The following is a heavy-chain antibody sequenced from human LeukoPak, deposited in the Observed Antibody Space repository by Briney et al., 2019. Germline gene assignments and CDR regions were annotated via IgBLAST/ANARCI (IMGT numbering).Heavy chain of an antibody. J-gene: IGHJ4*02. Sequence: QTLSLTCAISGDSVSSNSAAWNWLRQSPSRGLEWLGRTYYRSTWSNDYAPSVRGRITISPDTSKNQLSLLLNSVTPEDMAVYYCARDRQGMGYWGQGTPVTVSS. V-gene: IGHV6-1*01. CDR1: GDSVSSNSAA. CDR2: TYYRSTWSN. CDR3: ARDRQGMGY.